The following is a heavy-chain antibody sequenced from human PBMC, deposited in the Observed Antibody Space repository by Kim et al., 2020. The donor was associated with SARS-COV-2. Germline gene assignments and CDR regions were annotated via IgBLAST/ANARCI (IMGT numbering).Heavy chain of an antibody. Sequence: SETLSLTCAVSGGSISSGGYSWSWIRQPPGKGLEWIGYIYYSGSTYYNPSLKSRVTISVDRSKNQFSLKLSSVTAADTAVYYCARDRLDAFDIWGQGTMVTVSS. V-gene: IGHV4-30-2*01. CDR1: GGSISSGGYS. CDR3: ARDRLDAFDI. CDR2: IYYSGST. D-gene: IGHD6-6*01. J-gene: IGHJ3*02.